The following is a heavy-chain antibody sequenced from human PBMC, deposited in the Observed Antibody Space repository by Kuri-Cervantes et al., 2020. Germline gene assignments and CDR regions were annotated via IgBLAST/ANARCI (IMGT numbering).Heavy chain of an antibody. D-gene: IGHD3-22*01. CDR2: INSNSGGT. J-gene: IGHJ3*02. Sequence: ASVKVSCKASGYSFTGYYMHWVRQAPGQGLEWMGWINSNSGGTNYAQKFQGRVTMTTDTSTSTAYMELRSLRSDDTAVYYCARMDYYDTSGGGAFDIWGQGTMVTVSS. CDR3: ARMDYYDTSGGGAFDI. CDR1: GYSFTGYY. V-gene: IGHV1-2*02.